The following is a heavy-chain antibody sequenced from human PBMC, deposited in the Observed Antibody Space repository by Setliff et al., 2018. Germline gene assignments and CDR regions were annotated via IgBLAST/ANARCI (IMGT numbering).Heavy chain of an antibody. V-gene: IGHV3-30*04. Sequence: LRLSCAASGFTFRSYALHWVRQAPGKGLEWVTLISYEGIDKYYADSVKGRFTVSRDNSKNTLYLQMNSLRAEDTAFYYCARGRHHDTLSGYIDFLGQGTLVTVSS. CDR1: GFTFRSYA. CDR2: ISYEGIDK. D-gene: IGHD3-9*01. CDR3: ARGRHHDTLSGYIDF. J-gene: IGHJ4*02.